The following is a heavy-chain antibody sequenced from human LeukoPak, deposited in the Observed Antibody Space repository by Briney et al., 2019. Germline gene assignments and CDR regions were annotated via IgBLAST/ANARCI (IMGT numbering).Heavy chain of an antibody. CDR1: GFTFSTYG. CDR3: AKAFITMVREVDY. J-gene: IGHJ4*02. V-gene: IGHV3-30*18. CDR2: ISYDGSNK. D-gene: IGHD3-10*01. Sequence: GGSLRLSCAASGFTFSTYGMHWVRQAPGKGLEWVAVISYDGSNKYYADSVKGRFTISRDNSKNTLYLQMNGLRAEDTAVYYCAKAFITMVREVDYWGQGTLVTVSS.